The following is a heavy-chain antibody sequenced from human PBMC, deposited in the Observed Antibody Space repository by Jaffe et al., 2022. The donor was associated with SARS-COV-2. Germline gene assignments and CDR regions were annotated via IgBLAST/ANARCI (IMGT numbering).Heavy chain of an antibody. CDR1: GFSLSTSGVG. CDR3: AHSSYYDSSGYSPFDY. V-gene: IGHV2-5*02. J-gene: IGHJ4*02. Sequence: QITLKESGPTLVKPTQTLTLTCTFSGFSLSTSGVGVGWIRQPPGKALEWLALIYWDDDKRYSPSLKSRLTITKDTSKNQVVLTMTNMDPVDTATYYCAHSSYYDSSGYSPFDYWGQGTLVTVSS. CDR2: IYWDDDK. D-gene: IGHD3-22*01.